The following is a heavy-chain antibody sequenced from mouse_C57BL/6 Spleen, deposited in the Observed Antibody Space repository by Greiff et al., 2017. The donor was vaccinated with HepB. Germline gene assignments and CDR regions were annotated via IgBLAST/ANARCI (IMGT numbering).Heavy chain of an antibody. CDR3: AREDDGYYVKGAMDY. CDR2: ISYDGSN. Sequence: VQLKESGPGLVKPSQSLSLTCSVTGYSITSGYYWNWIRQFPGNKLEWMGYISYDGSNNYNPSLKNRISITRDTSKNQFFLKLNSVTTEDTATYYCAREDDGYYVKGAMDYWGQGTSVTVSS. V-gene: IGHV3-6*01. D-gene: IGHD2-3*01. J-gene: IGHJ4*01. CDR1: GYSITSGYY.